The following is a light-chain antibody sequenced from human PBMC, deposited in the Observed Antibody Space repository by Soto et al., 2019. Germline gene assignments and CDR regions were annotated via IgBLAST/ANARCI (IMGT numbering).Light chain of an antibody. V-gene: IGLV1-40*01. CDR1: RSNIGAGYD. CDR3: QYYDSSLSGYVV. J-gene: IGLJ2*01. CDR2: GNS. Sequence: QSVLTQPPSVSGAPGQRVTISCTGSRSNIGAGYDVHWYQQLPGTAPKLLIYGNSNRPSGVPDRFSGSKSGTSASLAITGLQAEDEADYYCQYYDSSLSGYVVFGGGTKVTVL.